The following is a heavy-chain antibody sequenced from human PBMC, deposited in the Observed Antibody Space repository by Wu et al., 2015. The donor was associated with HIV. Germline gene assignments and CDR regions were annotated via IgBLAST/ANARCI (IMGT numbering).Heavy chain of an antibody. D-gene: IGHD3-16*01. CDR3: ARDWQFHVVFGDFYMDV. CDR2: INPNTGDT. J-gene: IGHJ6*03. Sequence: QVQLVQFGAEVQKSGASLKVSCKTSGYTFTDYYIHWVRQAPGQGLQWMGWINPNTGDTNYAETFKGRVTMTRDTSISTVYMVLTSLKFNDTATYYCARDWQFHVVFGDFYMDVWGNGTTVIVSS. CDR1: GYTFTDYY. V-gene: IGHV1-2*02.